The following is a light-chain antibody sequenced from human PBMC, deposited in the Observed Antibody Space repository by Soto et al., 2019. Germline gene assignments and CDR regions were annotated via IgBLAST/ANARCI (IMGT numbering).Light chain of an antibody. CDR3: QQYGRAPLT. Sequence: EIVLTQSPGTLSLSPGERATLSCRASQNVNNNYLAWYQQKPGQAPRLLIYGVSRRATDIPDRFSGSGSGTDFTLTISRLEPEDSAVYSCQQYGRAPLTFGGGTKVEIK. V-gene: IGKV3-20*01. J-gene: IGKJ4*01. CDR1: QNVNNNY. CDR2: GVS.